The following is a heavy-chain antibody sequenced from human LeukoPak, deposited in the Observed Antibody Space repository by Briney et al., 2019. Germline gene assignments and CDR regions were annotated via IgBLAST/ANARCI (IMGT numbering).Heavy chain of an antibody. V-gene: IGHV3-21*01. D-gene: IGHD3-9*01. Sequence: PGGSLRLSCAASGFTVSSNYMSWVRQAPGKGLEWVSSISSSSSYIYYADSVKGRFTISRDNAKNSLYLQMNSLRAEDTAVYYCARDRAYYDILTGYYLDYWGQGTLVTVSS. J-gene: IGHJ4*02. CDR2: ISSSSSYI. CDR3: ARDRAYYDILTGYYLDY. CDR1: GFTVSSNY.